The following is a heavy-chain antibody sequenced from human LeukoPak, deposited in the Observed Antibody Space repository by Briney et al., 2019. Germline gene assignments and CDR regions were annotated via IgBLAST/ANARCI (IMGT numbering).Heavy chain of an antibody. V-gene: IGHV5-51*01. CDR1: GYSFTSYW. CDR2: IYPGDSDT. CDR3: ARLSPSGWYQPHPVAGTPHFDY. D-gene: IGHD6-19*01. Sequence: GESLKISCKGSGYSFTSYWIGWVRQMPGKGLEWMGIIYPGDSDTRYSPSFQGQVTISADKSISTAYLQWSSLKASDTAMYYCARLSPSGWYQPHPVAGTPHFDYWGQGTLVTVSS. J-gene: IGHJ4*02.